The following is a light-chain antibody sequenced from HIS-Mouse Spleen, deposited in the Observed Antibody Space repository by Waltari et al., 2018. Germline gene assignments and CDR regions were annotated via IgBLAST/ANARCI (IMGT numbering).Light chain of an antibody. Sequence: QSALTQPASVSGSPGQSITISCTGPSSDVVGYNYVHCYQQHPGKAPKLMIYDVSNRPSGVSNRFSGSKSGNTASLTISGLQAEDEADYYCSSYTSSSTRVFGGGTKLTVL. CDR1: SSDVVGYNY. CDR3: SSYTSSSTRV. J-gene: IGLJ3*02. CDR2: DVS. V-gene: IGLV2-14*03.